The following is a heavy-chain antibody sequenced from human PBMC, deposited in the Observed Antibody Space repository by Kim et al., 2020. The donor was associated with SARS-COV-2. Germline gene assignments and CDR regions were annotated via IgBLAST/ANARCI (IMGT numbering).Heavy chain of an antibody. CDR3: AGDYYDSSGYWFDP. J-gene: IGHJ5*02. CDR1: GYTFTGYY. D-gene: IGHD3-22*01. Sequence: ASVKVSCKASGYTFTGYYMHWVRQAPGQGLEWMGRINPNSGGTNYAQKFQGRVTMTRDTSISTAYMELSRLRSDDTAVYYCAGDYYDSSGYWFDPWGQGTLVTVSS. V-gene: IGHV1-2*06. CDR2: INPNSGGT.